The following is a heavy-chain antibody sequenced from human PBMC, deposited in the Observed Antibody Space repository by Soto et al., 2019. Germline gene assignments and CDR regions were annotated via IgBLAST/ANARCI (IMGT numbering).Heavy chain of an antibody. CDR2: IYYSGFT. V-gene: IGHV4-59*11. CDR3: ARDQNSSGYLDY. J-gene: IGHJ4*02. D-gene: IGHD3-22*01. Sequence: SETLSHTCTVSGGSISSHYWSWIRQPPGKGLEWIGYIYYSGFTDYNPSLKSRVTISEDTSKNQFSLRLTSVTAADTAVYYCARDQNSSGYLDYWGQGILVTVSS. CDR1: GGSISSHY.